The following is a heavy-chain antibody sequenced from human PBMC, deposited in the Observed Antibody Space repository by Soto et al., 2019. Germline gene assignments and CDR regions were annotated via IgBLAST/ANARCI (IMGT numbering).Heavy chain of an antibody. CDR2: INHSGST. CDR1: GGSFSGYY. Sequence: SETLSLTCAAYGGSFSGYYWSWIRQPPGMGLEWIGEINHSGSTNYNPSLKSRVTISVDTSKNQFSLKLSSVTAADTAVYYCARGRKGRDTMVRGGLLNYYYMDVWGKGTTVTVSS. V-gene: IGHV4-34*01. J-gene: IGHJ6*03. CDR3: ARGRKGRDTMVRGGLLNYYYMDV. D-gene: IGHD3-10*01.